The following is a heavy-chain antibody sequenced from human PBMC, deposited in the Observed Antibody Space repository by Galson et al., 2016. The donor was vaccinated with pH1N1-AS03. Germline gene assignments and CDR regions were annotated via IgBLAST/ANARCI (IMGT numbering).Heavy chain of an antibody. D-gene: IGHD3-3*01. V-gene: IGHV3-21*01. Sequence: SLRLSCAASGSSFSNYAMNWVRQAPGKGLEWVSFISDSGSHIKSADSVKGRFTISRDNAQNSVFLQLNILRVEDTALYYCARGGFPWPLDYWGQGTLVTVSS. J-gene: IGHJ4*02. CDR3: ARGGFPWPLDY. CDR1: GSSFSNYA. CDR2: ISDSGSHI.